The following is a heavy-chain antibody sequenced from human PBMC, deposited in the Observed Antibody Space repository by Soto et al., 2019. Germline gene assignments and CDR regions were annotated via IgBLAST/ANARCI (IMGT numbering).Heavy chain of an antibody. CDR1: GQLISSGYY. V-gene: IGHV4-38-2*01. Sequence: PSETLSLTCSASGQLISSGYYWGWVRQTPGKGLEWLGSIDYSGKTYKNPSLKSRVSASVDLSQDHFSLILRSVTAVDGDVHFCASVLCSGYDSYYFYYCSQGALVPVSA. CDR2: IDYSGKT. D-gene: IGHD5-12*01. J-gene: IGHJ4*02. CDR3: ASVLCSGYDSYYFYY.